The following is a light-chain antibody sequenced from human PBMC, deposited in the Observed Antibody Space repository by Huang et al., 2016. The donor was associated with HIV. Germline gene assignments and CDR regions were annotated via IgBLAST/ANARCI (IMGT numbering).Light chain of an antibody. V-gene: IGKV1-39*01. CDR3: QQSYTSPYT. CDR2: GAS. CDR1: QSIITY. J-gene: IGKJ2*01. Sequence: DVQMTQSPSSLSASVGDRITITCRASQSIITYLNWYQQHPGKAPKLLIYGASSLLGGVPSRFSGSVSGTGFTLTISSLQPEDFATYYCQQSYTSPYTFGQGTKLEI.